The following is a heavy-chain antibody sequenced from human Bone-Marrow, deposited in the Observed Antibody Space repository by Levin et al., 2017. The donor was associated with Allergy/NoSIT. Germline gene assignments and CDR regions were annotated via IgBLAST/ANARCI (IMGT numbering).Heavy chain of an antibody. V-gene: IGHV3-30*18. CDR2: ISYDGSNK. CDR1: GFTFSSYG. CDR3: AKDLNDDGDYDPY. D-gene: IGHD4-17*01. J-gene: IGHJ4*02. Sequence: GESLKISCAASGFTFSSYGMHWVRQAPGKGLEWVAVISYDGSNKYYADSVKGRFTISRDNSKNTLYLQMNSLRAEDTAVYYCAKDLNDDGDYDPYWGQGTLVTVSS.